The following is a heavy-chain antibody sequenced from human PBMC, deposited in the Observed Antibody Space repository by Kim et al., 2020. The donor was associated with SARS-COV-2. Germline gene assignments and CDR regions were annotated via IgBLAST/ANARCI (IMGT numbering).Heavy chain of an antibody. CDR1: GFIFSYDA. CDR2: ISDDGDTT. CDR3: VRFSGRSTFYY. Sequence: GGSLRLSCVASGFIFSYDAMTWVRQAPGKGLEWISYISDDGDTTYYADSVKGRFTISRDNARNSVYLQMSSLRAEDTAVYYCVRFSGRSTFYYWGRGALVTVST. V-gene: IGHV3-48*03. J-gene: IGHJ4*02. D-gene: IGHD1-26*01.